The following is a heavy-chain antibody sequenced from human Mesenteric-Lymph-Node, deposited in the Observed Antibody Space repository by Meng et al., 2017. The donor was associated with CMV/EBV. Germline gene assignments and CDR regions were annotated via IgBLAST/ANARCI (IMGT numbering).Heavy chain of an antibody. V-gene: IGHV1-18*01. D-gene: IGHD2-2*03. CDR1: GGTFSNFP. CDR3: ARDGSEGFFQH. CDR2: IHPYNGNA. Sequence: PCKASGGTFSNFPINWVRQAPGQRLEWMGWIHPYNGNADYAQKFQGRVSMATDTSTTTVYMELRSLRSDDTAVYYCARDGSEGFFQHWGQGTLVTVSS. J-gene: IGHJ1*01.